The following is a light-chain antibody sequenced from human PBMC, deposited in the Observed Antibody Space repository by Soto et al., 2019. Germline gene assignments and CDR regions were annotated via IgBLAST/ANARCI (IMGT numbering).Light chain of an antibody. V-gene: IGKV1-9*01. CDR3: QQLNSYPRT. CDR1: QGISSY. J-gene: IGKJ5*01. Sequence: DIQLTQSPSFLSASVVDRVTITGRASQGISSYLAWYQQKPGKAPKLLIYAASTLQSGVPSRFSGSGSGTEFTLTISSLQPEDFATYYCQQLNSYPRTFGQGTRLEIK. CDR2: AAS.